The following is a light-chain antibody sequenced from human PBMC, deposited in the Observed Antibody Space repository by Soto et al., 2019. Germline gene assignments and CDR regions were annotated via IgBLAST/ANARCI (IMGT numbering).Light chain of an antibody. CDR1: QNVSSN. Sequence: EVVMTQSPATLSVSPGERATLSCRASQNVSSNLAWFQQKPGQAPRLLIYAASTRATGLPARFSGSASGSDLTLTISSLQSEDSAIYYCQQYNNWPRTFGQGTKVEI. CDR3: QQYNNWPRT. V-gene: IGKV3-15*01. J-gene: IGKJ1*01. CDR2: AAS.